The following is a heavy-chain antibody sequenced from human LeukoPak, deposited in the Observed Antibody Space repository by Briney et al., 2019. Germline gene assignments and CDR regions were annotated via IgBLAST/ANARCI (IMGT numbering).Heavy chain of an antibody. CDR2: ITGSGDTT. D-gene: IGHD3-9*01. J-gene: IGHJ4*02. CDR3: AKWGDYDILTGYYVSDF. V-gene: IGHV3-23*01. CDR1: GFVFRNYA. Sequence: GASLRLSCAASGFVFRNYAMSWVRQAPGKGLEWVSAITGSGDTTYYADSVKGRFTISRDNSKNTLYVEMNTLRAEDTAVYYCAKWGDYDILTGYYVSDFWGQGTLVTVSS.